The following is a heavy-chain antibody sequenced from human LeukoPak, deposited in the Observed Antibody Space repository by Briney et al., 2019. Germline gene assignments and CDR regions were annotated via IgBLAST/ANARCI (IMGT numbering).Heavy chain of an antibody. CDR1: GFTFNSYA. CDR2: IWFDGTNK. D-gene: IGHD5-24*01. J-gene: IGHJ4*02. CDR3: AKEAYNYVIDH. Sequence: PGRALRLSCAASGFTFNSYAMHWVRQAPGKGLEWVAGIWFDGTNKFHADCVKGRFTISRDNSKNTLYLQMDSLRAEHTAVYYCAKEAYNYVIDHWGQGTPVTVSS. V-gene: IGHV3-33*06.